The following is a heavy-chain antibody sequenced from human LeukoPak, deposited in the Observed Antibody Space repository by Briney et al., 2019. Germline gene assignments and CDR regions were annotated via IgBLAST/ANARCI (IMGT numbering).Heavy chain of an antibody. CDR2: IYYIGST. CDR1: VGSIRSYF. V-gene: IGHV4-59*08. J-gene: IGHJ4*02. D-gene: IGHD2-2*03. CDR3: ARLDDYYFDY. Sequence: PLGTLSHTFIVSVGSIRSYFWSWLRPTPGKGVEWFGYIYYIGSTNYNPALKSQVTISVDTSKDQFSLKLSSVTAADTAVYYCARLDDYYFDYWGQGNRTTVS.